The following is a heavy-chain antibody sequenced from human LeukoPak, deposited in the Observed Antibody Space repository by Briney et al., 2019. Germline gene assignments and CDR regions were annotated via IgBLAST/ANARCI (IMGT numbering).Heavy chain of an antibody. Sequence: PSETLSLTCAVYGGSFSGYYWSWIRQPPGKGLEWIGEINHSGSTNYNPSLKSRVTISVDTSKNQFSLKLSSVTAADTAVYYCARQGNWGSAWYFELWGRGTLVTVSS. CDR3: ARQGNWGSAWYFEL. J-gene: IGHJ2*01. CDR1: GGSFSGYY. D-gene: IGHD7-27*01. V-gene: IGHV4-34*01. CDR2: INHSGST.